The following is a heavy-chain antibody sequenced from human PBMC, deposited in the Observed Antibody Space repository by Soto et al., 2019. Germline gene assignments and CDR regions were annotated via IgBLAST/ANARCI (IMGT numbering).Heavy chain of an antibody. CDR1: GFTFSSYA. CDR2: ISYDGSNK. J-gene: IGHJ4*02. V-gene: IGHV3-30-3*01. D-gene: IGHD6-13*01. Sequence: GGSLRLSCAASGFTFSSYAMHWVRQAPGKGLEWVAVISYDGSNKYYADSVKGRFTISRDNSKNTLYLQMNSLRAEDTAVYYCAREWAIAAAGHFDYWGQGTLVTVSS. CDR3: AREWAIAAAGHFDY.